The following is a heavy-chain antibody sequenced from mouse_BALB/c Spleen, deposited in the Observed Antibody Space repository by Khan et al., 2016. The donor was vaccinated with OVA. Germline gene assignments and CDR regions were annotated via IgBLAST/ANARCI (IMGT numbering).Heavy chain of an antibody. Sequence: LQQSGPELVKPGALVKISCKASGYTFTSYDINWVKQRPGQGLEWSGRIYPGDGSTKYNEKFKGKAKLTADKSSSTAYMQLRSMTSENSAVYSCAREVLRGVPMASWSQGTSVTISS. CDR2: IYPGDGST. J-gene: IGHJ4*01. CDR1: GYTFTSYD. D-gene: IGHD1-1*01. CDR3: AREVLRGVPMAS. V-gene: IGHV1S33*01.